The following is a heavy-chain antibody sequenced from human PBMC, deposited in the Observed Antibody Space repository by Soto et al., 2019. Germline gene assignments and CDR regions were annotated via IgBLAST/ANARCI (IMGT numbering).Heavy chain of an antibody. Sequence: ASVKVSCKASGYTFTSYAMHWVRQAPGQRLEWKGRINAGNSNTKYSQKFQGRVTITRDTSASTAYMELSSLRSEDTAVYYCARDQGIAAAARGGDAFDIWGQGTMVTVSS. V-gene: IGHV1-3*01. CDR1: GYTFTSYA. CDR2: INAGNSNT. J-gene: IGHJ3*02. D-gene: IGHD6-13*01. CDR3: ARDQGIAAAARGGDAFDI.